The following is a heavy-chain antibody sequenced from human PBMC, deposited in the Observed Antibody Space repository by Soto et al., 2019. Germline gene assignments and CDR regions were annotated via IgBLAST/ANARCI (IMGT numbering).Heavy chain of an antibody. CDR1: GYSFTSYW. D-gene: IGHD3-16*01. CDR3: AIYEDYYYYGMDV. J-gene: IGHJ6*02. V-gene: IGHV5-10-1*01. Sequence: PGESLKISCKGSGYSFTSYWISWVRQMPGKGLEWMGRIDPSDSYSNYRPSFQGHVTLSADKSIRTAYLQWSSLKASDTAMYYCAIYEDYYYYGMDVWGQGNTVTVSS. CDR2: IDPSDSYS.